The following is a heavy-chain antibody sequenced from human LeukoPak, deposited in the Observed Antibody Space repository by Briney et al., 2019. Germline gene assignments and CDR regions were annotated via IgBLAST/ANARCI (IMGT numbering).Heavy chain of an antibody. CDR1: GFTFSSYA. CDR3: ARDAGPPGDY. CDR2: ISGGGGTT. V-gene: IGHV3-23*01. Sequence: GGSLRLSCAASGFTFSSYAMNWVRQAPGKGLEWVSAISGGGGTTYYADSVKGRFTISRDNAKNSLYLQMNSLRAEDTAVYYCARDAGPPGDYWGQGTLVTVSS. J-gene: IGHJ4*02. D-gene: IGHD3-10*01.